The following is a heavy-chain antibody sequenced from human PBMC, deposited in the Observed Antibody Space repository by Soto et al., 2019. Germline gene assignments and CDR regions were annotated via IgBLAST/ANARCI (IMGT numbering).Heavy chain of an antibody. V-gene: IGHV1-18*01. CDR1: GYTFSSNG. CDR2: ISAYNGNT. CDR3: ARDTPYSSSPLEFHY. D-gene: IGHD6-6*01. Sequence: ASVKVSCKASGYTFSSNGISWVRQAPGQGLEWMGWISAYNGNTNYAQKLQGRVTMTTDTSTSTAYMELRSLRSDDTAVYYCARDTPYSSSPLEFHYWGQGTLVTVSS. J-gene: IGHJ4*02.